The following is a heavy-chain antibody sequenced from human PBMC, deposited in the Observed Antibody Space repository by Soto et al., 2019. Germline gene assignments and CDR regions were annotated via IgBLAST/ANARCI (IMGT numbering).Heavy chain of an antibody. Sequence: SETLSLTCSVSGVSIRDYFWVWLRQPPGKGLEWIGYIHDTGNTKYNPSLKSRVTIAVDTSKNQVFLKVGSVTAADMAVYYCARNRVPLSDDYESTGYDGAFDVWSQGTMVTVSS. D-gene: IGHD3-22*01. CDR1: GVSIRDYF. CDR2: IHDTGNT. J-gene: IGHJ3*01. CDR3: ARNRVPLSDDYESTGYDGAFDV. V-gene: IGHV4-59*01.